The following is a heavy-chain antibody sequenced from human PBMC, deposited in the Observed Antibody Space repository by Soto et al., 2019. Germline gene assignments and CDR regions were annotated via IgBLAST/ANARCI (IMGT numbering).Heavy chain of an antibody. CDR3: ARDKDGVVVPAAIPYYYYYYGMDV. J-gene: IGHJ6*02. V-gene: IGHV3-48*03. Sequence: EVQLVESGGGLVQPGGSLRLSCAASGFTFSSYEMNWVRQAPGKGLEWVSYISSSGSTIYYADSVKGRFTICRDNAKNSLYLQMNSLRAEDTAVYYCARDKDGVVVPAAIPYYYYYYGMDVWGQGTTVTVSS. D-gene: IGHD2-2*02. CDR1: GFTFSSYE. CDR2: ISSSGSTI.